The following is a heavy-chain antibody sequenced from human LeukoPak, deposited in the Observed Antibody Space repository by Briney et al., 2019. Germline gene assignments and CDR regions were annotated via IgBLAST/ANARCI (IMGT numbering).Heavy chain of an antibody. CDR2: ISSSSSYI. J-gene: IGHJ4*02. CDR3: ASGRIYYGAAFEF. Sequence: PGGSLRLSCVASGFTFSNYNMNWVRQAPGKGLEWVSFISSSSSYIYYADSVKGRFTISRDNAKKSLYLQMNSLRAEDTAVYYCASGRIYYGAAFEFWGQGTLVTVSS. CDR1: GFTFSNYN. V-gene: IGHV3-21*01. D-gene: IGHD1-26*01.